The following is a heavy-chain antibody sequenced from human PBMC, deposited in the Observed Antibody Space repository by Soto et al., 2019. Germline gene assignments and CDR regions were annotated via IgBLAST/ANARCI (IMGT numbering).Heavy chain of an antibody. Sequence: ESGGGVVQPGRSLRLSCAASGFTFSSYGMHWVRQAPGKGLEWVAVIWYDGSNKYYADSVKGRFTISRDNSKNTLYLQMNSLRAEDTAVYYCARDSPGGSSWPLDYWGQGTLVTVSS. CDR2: IWYDGSNK. CDR3: ARDSPGGSSWPLDY. D-gene: IGHD6-13*01. V-gene: IGHV3-33*01. J-gene: IGHJ4*02. CDR1: GFTFSSYG.